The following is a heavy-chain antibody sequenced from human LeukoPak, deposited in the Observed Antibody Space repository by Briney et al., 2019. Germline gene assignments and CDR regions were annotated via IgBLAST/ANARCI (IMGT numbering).Heavy chain of an antibody. Sequence: ASVKVSCKASGYTFTSYGISWVRQAPGQGLEWMGIINPSGGSTSYAQKFQGRVTMTRDMSTSTVYMELSSLRSEDTAVYYCARDPVDTASHYYFDYWGQGTLVTVSS. CDR1: GYTFTSYG. J-gene: IGHJ4*02. V-gene: IGHV1-46*01. D-gene: IGHD5-18*01. CDR3: ARDPVDTASHYYFDY. CDR2: INPSGGST.